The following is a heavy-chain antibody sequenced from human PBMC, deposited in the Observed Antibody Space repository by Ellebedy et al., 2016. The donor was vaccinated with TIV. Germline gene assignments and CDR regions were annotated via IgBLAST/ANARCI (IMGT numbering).Heavy chain of an antibody. CDR3: ARGNSSSWYASSMLYYGMDV. D-gene: IGHD6-13*01. CDR2: IYSGGST. V-gene: IGHV3-53*01. J-gene: IGHJ6*02. Sequence: GESLKISCAASGFTVSSKFMSWVRQAPGKGLEWVSVIYSGGSTNYADSVKGRFTISRDNSKNTLYLQMNSLRAEDTAVYYCARGNSSSWYASSMLYYGMDVWGQGTTVTVSS. CDR1: GFTVSSKF.